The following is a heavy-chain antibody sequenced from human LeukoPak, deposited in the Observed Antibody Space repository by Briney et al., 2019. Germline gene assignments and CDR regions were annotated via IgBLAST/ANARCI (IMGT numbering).Heavy chain of an antibody. V-gene: IGHV4-59*08. J-gene: IGHJ6*02. D-gene: IGHD6-6*01. CDR3: ARLSSTLYYSMDV. CDR1: GGSISSYY. CDR2: IQNSAIYRAKI. Sequence: PSETLSLTCAVSGGSISSYYWTWTRQPPGKGLEWVGYIQNSAIYRAKIKSSPSLQSRVSLSIDTSENQVSLTVNSVTAADTAVYYCARLSSTLYYSMDVWGPGTAVTVSS.